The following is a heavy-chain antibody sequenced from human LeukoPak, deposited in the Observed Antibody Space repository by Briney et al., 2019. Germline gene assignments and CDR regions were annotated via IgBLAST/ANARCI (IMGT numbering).Heavy chain of an antibody. CDR2: IRYDVSNK. D-gene: IGHD3-22*01. V-gene: IGHV3-30*02. CDR1: GFTFSSYG. J-gene: IGHJ4*02. CDR3: AKDKQKALSFTMIVVVITGPDY. Sequence: GGSLRLSCAASGFTFSSYGMHWVRQAPGKGLEWVAFIRYDVSNKYYADSVKGRFTICRDNSKNTLYLQMNSLRAEYTAVYYCAKDKQKALSFTMIVVVITGPDYWGQGTLVTVFS.